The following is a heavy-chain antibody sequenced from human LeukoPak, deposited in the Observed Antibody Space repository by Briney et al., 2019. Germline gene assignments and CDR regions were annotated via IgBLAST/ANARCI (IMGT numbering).Heavy chain of an antibody. D-gene: IGHD5-18*01. CDR1: GFTFNSFA. CDR2: ISGSDGTS. Sequence: GGSLRLSCAASGFTFNSFAMNWVRQAPGKGLEWVSSISGSDGTSHYADFVKGRFTISRDNSKNTLYLQMNSLRAEDTAVYYCAKRQLWGQGTLVTVSS. CDR3: AKRQL. V-gene: IGHV3-23*01. J-gene: IGHJ4*02.